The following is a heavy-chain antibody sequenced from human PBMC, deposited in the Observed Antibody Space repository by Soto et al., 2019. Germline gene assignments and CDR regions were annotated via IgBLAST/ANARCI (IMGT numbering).Heavy chain of an antibody. J-gene: IGHJ6*02. CDR1: GFTFSTYS. V-gene: IGHV3-21*01. D-gene: IGHD2-2*02. CDR3: AREYTAWPLAYGLDV. CDR2: ISSRSDI. Sequence: TVGSLRLSCVGSGFTFSTYSINWVRQAPGKGLEWVSSISSRSDIYYAGSVKGRFTISRDNAKNSVSLQMNSLRAEDTAVYYCAREYTAWPLAYGLDVWGQGTTVTVSS.